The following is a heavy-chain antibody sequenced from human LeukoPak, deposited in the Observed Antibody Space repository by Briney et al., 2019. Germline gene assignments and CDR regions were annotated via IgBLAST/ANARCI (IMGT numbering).Heavy chain of an antibody. V-gene: IGHV4-59*01. CDR3: ARVRSSSWYGEGAFDI. CDR2: IYYSGST. CDR1: GDSINSDY. J-gene: IGHJ3*02. D-gene: IGHD6-13*01. Sequence: SETLSLTCTVSGDSINSDYWSWLRQPPGKGLEWIGYIYYSGSTNYNPSLKSRVTISVDTSKKEFSLKLSSVTAADTAVYYCARVRSSSWYGEGAFDIWGQGTMVTVSS.